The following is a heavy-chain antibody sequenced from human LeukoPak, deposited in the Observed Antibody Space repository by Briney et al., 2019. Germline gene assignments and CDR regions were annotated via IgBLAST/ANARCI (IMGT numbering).Heavy chain of an antibody. D-gene: IGHD1-1*01. J-gene: IGHJ6*02. CDR3: ALFWRDGMDV. Sequence: GGSLRLSCAGSGFNFQYAWMTWVRQAPGKGLVWVSRINGDESLTHYADSVRGRFTISRDNARNTLYLQMDSLRAEDTAVYYCALFWRDGMDVWGQGTTVTVSS. V-gene: IGHV3-74*01. CDR1: GFNFQYAW. CDR2: INGDESLT.